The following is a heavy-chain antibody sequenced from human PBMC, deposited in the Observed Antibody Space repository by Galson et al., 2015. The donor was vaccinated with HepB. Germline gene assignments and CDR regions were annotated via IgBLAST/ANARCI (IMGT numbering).Heavy chain of an antibody. CDR2: IRASGSAT. V-gene: IGHV3-23*01. Sequence: SLRLSCAASGFTFSSYAMSWVRQAPGKGLKWVSGIRASGSATYSADSVKGRFTISRENFKNVLYLQMISLRAEDTAVYYCAKTAYDGSYYAAFDVWGQGTMVTVSS. CDR1: GFTFSSYA. D-gene: IGHD1-26*01. CDR3: AKTAYDGSYYAAFDV. J-gene: IGHJ3*01.